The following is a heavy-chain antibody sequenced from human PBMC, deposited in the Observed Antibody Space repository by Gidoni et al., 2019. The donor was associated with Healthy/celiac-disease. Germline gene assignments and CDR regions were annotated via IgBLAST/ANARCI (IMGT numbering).Heavy chain of an antibody. Sequence: QVQLVQSGAEVKKPGSSVKVSCKASGGTFSSYAISWVRQAPGQGLEWMGGIIPIFGTANYAQKFQGRVTITADESTSTAYMELSSLRSEDTAVYYCASHRSGAVAVGAPNGFDIWGQGTMVTVSS. CDR3: ASHRSGAVAVGAPNGFDI. J-gene: IGHJ3*02. V-gene: IGHV1-69*01. CDR2: IIPIFGTA. CDR1: GGTFSSYA. D-gene: IGHD6-19*01.